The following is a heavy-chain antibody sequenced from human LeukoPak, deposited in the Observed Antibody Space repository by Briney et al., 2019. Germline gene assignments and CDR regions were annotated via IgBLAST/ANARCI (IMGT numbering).Heavy chain of an antibody. V-gene: IGHV3-23*01. J-gene: IGHJ1*01. Sequence: GGSLRLSCAASGFTFSSYAMSWVRQAPGKGLEWVSAISGSGGSTYYADSVKGRFTISRDNSKNTLYLQMNSLRAEDTAVYYCARDRAGIAARPAEYFQHWGQGTLVTVSS. CDR1: GFTFSSYA. CDR2: ISGSGGST. CDR3: ARDRAGIAARPAEYFQH. D-gene: IGHD6-13*01.